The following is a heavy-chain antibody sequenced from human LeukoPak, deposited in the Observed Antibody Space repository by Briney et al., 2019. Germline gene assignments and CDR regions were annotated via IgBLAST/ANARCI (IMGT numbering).Heavy chain of an antibody. Sequence: SETLSLTCAVYGGSFSGYYWSWIRQPPGKGLEWIGEINHSGSTNYNPSLKSRVTISVDTSKNQFSLKLSSVTAADTAVYYCTSPWFDPWGKGTLVTVSS. J-gene: IGHJ5*02. CDR1: GGSFSGYY. CDR3: TSPWFDP. CDR2: INHSGST. V-gene: IGHV4-34*01.